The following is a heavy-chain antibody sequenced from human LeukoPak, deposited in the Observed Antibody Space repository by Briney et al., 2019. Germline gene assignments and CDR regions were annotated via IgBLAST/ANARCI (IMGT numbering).Heavy chain of an antibody. Sequence: QSGGSLRLSCAASGITVTSDYMSWVRQAPGKGLEWVAFIRYDGSNKYYADSVKGRFTISRDNSKNTLYLQMNSLRAEDTAVYYCAVIWFGELALDYWGQGTLVTVSS. V-gene: IGHV3-30*02. D-gene: IGHD3-10*01. CDR2: IRYDGSNK. J-gene: IGHJ4*02. CDR1: GITVTSDY. CDR3: AVIWFGELALDY.